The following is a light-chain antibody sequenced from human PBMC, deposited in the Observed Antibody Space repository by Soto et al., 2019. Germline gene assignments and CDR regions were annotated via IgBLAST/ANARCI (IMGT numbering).Light chain of an antibody. V-gene: IGKV3-15*01. CDR2: GAS. CDR3: QQYYNWPLT. Sequence: IIMTQSPATLSVSPGERATLSCRASQSVSSNLAWYQQRRGQAPRLLIHGASTRATGIPARFSGSGSGADFTLTISSLQSEDFAVYYCQQYYNWPLTFGQGTKVEIK. J-gene: IGKJ1*01. CDR1: QSVSSN.